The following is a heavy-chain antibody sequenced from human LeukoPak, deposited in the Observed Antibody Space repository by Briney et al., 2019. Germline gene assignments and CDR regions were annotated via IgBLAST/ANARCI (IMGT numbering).Heavy chain of an antibody. CDR3: ARGPHLYGDYVPYYFDY. Sequence: SVKVSCKASGGTFSSYAISWVRQAPGQGLEWMGGIIPIFGIANYAQKFQGRVTITADKSTSTAYMELSSLRSEDTAVYYCARGPHLYGDYVPYYFDYWGQGTLVTVSS. J-gene: IGHJ4*02. CDR1: GGTFSSYA. CDR2: IIPIFGIA. D-gene: IGHD4-17*01. V-gene: IGHV1-69*10.